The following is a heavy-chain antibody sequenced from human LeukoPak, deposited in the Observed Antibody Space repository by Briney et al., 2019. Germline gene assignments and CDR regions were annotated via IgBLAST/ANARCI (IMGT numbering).Heavy chain of an antibody. CDR2: INPNSGSI. CDR3: ARDGEMTTKLYYFDC. Sequence: ASVKVSCKASGYTFTSYYLYWVRQAPGQGLEWMGIINPNSGSISYAQKFQGRVTMTRDTSTSTVYMELSSLRSEDTAVYYCARDGEMTTKLYYFDCWGQGTLVTVSS. D-gene: IGHD5-24*01. V-gene: IGHV1-46*01. CDR1: GYTFTSYY. J-gene: IGHJ4*02.